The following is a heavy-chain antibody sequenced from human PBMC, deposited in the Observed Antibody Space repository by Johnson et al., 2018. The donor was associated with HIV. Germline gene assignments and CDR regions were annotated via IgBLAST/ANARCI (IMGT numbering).Heavy chain of an antibody. CDR1: GFTFDDFG. D-gene: IGHD3-22*01. V-gene: IGHV3-20*04. CDR2: ITWNGGST. J-gene: IGHJ3*02. Sequence: VQLVESGGGVVRPGGSLRLSCAASGFTFDDFGMSWVRQAPGTGLEWVSGITWNGGSTGYADSVKGRFTISRDNAKNSLFLQMHSLRAEDTALYYCAREGPNYYDRSAYYAFDIWGQGTTVTVSS. CDR3: AREGPNYYDRSAYYAFDI.